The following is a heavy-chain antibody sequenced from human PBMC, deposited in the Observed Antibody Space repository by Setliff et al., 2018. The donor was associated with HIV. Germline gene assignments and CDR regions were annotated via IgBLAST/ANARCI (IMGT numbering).Heavy chain of an antibody. CDR2: IVPLFGTT. D-gene: IGHD2-8*01. Sequence: GASVKVSCKASGDSLSNYVITWVRRAPGRGLEWMGGIVPLFGTTNYAQNFQGRLTITTDQIMTTAYMELTSLRSEDTAVYYCASGSGYCTKGDCYIGVHRTPDKSYFDSWGQGTLVTVSS. J-gene: IGHJ4*02. V-gene: IGHV1-69*05. CDR3: ASGSGYCTKGDCYIGVHRTPDKSYFDS. CDR1: GDSLSNYV.